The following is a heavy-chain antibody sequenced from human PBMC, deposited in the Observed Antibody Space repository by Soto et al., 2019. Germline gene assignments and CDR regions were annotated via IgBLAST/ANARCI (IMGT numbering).Heavy chain of an antibody. D-gene: IGHD2-2*01. CDR2: IDPSDSYT. Sequence: GESLKISCKGSGYSFTSYWISGVRQMPGKGLEWMGRIDPSDSYTNYSPSFQGHVTISADKSISTAYLQWSSLKASDTAMYYCAGGRYCSSTSCHSNYYYYGMDVWGQGTTVTVSS. J-gene: IGHJ6*02. V-gene: IGHV5-10-1*01. CDR3: AGGRYCSSTSCHSNYYYYGMDV. CDR1: GYSFTSYW.